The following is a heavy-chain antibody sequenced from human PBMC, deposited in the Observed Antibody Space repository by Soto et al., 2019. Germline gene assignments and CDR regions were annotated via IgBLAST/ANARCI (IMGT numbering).Heavy chain of an antibody. J-gene: IGHJ5*02. V-gene: IGHV1-18*01. CDR2: ISAYNGNT. Sequence: ASVKVSCKASGYTFTSYGISRVRQAPGQGLEWMGWISAYNGNTNYAQKLQGRVTMTTDTSTSTAYMELRSLRSDDTAVYYCARDLDILTGTNWFDPWGQGTLVTVSS. D-gene: IGHD3-9*01. CDR1: GYTFTSYG. CDR3: ARDLDILTGTNWFDP.